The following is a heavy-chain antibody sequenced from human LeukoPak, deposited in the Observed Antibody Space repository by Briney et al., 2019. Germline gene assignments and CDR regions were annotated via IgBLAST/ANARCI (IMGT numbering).Heavy chain of an antibody. CDR3: ARGLARGVIIWPNYYHYMDV. J-gene: IGHJ6*03. CDR2: ISAYNGNT. V-gene: IGHV1-18*01. D-gene: IGHD3-10*01. CDR1: GYTFTSYG. Sequence: ASVKVSCKASGYTFTSYGISWVRQAPGQGLEWMGWISAYNGNTNYAQKLQGRVTMTTDTSTSTAYMELRSLRSDDTAVYYCARGLARGVIIWPNYYHYMDVWGKGTTVTVSS.